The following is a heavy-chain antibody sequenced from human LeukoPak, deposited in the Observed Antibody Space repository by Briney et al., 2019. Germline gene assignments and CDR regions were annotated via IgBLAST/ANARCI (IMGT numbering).Heavy chain of an antibody. V-gene: IGHV3-64*01. Sequence: GGSLRPXCAASGFTFSSYAMHWVRQAPGKGLEFVSAISSNGGSTYYANSVKGRFTISRDNSKNTLYLQMGSLRAEDMAVYYCGRVRSSGWIELSYYFDYWGQGTLVTVSS. D-gene: IGHD6-19*01. J-gene: IGHJ4*02. CDR2: ISSNGGST. CDR1: GFTFSSYA. CDR3: GRVRSSGWIELSYYFDY.